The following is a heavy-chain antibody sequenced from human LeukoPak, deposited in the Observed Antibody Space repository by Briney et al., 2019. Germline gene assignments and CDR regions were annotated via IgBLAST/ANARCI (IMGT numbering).Heavy chain of an antibody. CDR3: AKRGMTTIKEGFDY. CDR2: ISSSGGST. J-gene: IGHJ4*02. D-gene: IGHD5-24*01. V-gene: IGHV3-23*01. CDR1: GFTFSTYA. Sequence: PGGSLRLSCAASGFTFSTYAMSWVRQAPGKGLQWVSAISSSGGSTYYADSVKGRLTISRDNSKNTLYLQMNSLRAEDTAVYYCAKRGMTTIKEGFDYWGQGTLVTVSS.